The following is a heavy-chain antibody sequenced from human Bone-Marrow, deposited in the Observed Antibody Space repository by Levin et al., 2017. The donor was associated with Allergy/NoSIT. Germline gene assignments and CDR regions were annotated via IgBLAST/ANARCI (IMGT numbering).Heavy chain of an antibody. Sequence: VASVKVSCKASGGTFSGYAISWVRQAPGQGLEWMGGIIPIVGTAKYAQSFQGRVSITADKSTSTAYMELSSLRSEDTAVYYCARGFLQYLVGYSYYYMDVWGKGTTVTVSS. CDR2: IIPIVGTA. CDR1: GGTFSGYA. D-gene: IGHD3-3*01. V-gene: IGHV1-69*06. CDR3: ARGFLQYLVGYSYYYMDV. J-gene: IGHJ6*03.